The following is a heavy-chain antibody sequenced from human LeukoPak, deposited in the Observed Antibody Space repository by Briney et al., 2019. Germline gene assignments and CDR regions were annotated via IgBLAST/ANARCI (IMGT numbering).Heavy chain of an antibody. Sequence: SETLSLTCAVSGHFISSGYYWGWIWPPPGKGREWIGSIYHSGRTYYNKSLKSRVTISLDTSKNQFSLKLRSVTAADTAVYYCARAGYGSGSYGFYFDYWGQGTLVTVSS. CDR3: ARAGYGSGSYGFYFDY. CDR1: GHFISSGYY. D-gene: IGHD3-10*01. V-gene: IGHV4-38-2*01. J-gene: IGHJ4*02. CDR2: IYHSGRT.